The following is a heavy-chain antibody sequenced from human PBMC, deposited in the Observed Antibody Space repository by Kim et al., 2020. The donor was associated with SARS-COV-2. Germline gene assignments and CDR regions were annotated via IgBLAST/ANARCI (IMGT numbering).Heavy chain of an antibody. V-gene: IGHV3-23*01. Sequence: GGSLRLSCAASGFTFSSYAMSWVRQAPGKGLEWVSAISGSGGSTYYADSVKGRFTISRDNSKNTLYLQMNSLRAEDTAVYYCATYSSGWYAPEPLPPLDYWGQGTLVTVSS. CDR2: ISGSGGST. D-gene: IGHD6-19*01. CDR1: GFTFSSYA. CDR3: ATYSSGWYAPEPLPPLDY. J-gene: IGHJ4*02.